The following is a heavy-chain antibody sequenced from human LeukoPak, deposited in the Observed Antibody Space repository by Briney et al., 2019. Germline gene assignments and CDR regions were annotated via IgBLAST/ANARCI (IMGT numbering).Heavy chain of an antibody. CDR3: ARPRLGGYRYGSNFDN. CDR2: IHYSGSA. J-gene: IGHJ4*02. Sequence: PSETLSLTCTVSDDSINGNFYNWGWIRQPPGKGLEWIGSIHYSGSAYYNPSLKSRVGISVDTSKNQFSLEVRSVTTTDTAVYYYARPRLGGYRYGSNFDNWGQGHLVTVSS. CDR1: DDSINGNFYN. D-gene: IGHD5-18*01. V-gene: IGHV4-39*01.